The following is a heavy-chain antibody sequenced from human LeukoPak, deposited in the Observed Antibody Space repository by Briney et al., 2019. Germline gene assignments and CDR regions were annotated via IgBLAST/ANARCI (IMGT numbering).Heavy chain of an antibody. V-gene: IGHV1-69*13. J-gene: IGHJ5*02. CDR3: ASSGAYYGSGSYQNWFDP. CDR2: IIPIFGTA. CDR1: GGTVSSYA. D-gene: IGHD3-10*01. Sequence: SVKVSCKASGGTVSSYAISWVRQAPGQGLEWMGGIIPIFGTANYAQRFQGRVTITADESTSTAYMELSSLRSEDTAVYYCASSGAYYGSGSYQNWFDPWGQGTLVTVSS.